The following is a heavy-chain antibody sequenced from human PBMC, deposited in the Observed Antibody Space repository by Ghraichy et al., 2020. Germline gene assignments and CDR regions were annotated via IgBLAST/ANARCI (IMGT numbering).Heavy chain of an antibody. CDR1: GGSISSSNW. V-gene: IGHV4-4*02. CDR2: IYHSGST. D-gene: IGHD3-10*01. Sequence: SETLSLTCAVSGGSISSSNWWSWVRQPPGKGLEWIGEIYHSGSTNYNPSLKSRVTISVDKSKNQFSLKLSSVTAADTAVYYCARDNGSGSYSYYYYGMDVWGQGTTVTVSS. J-gene: IGHJ6*02. CDR3: ARDNGSGSYSYYYYGMDV.